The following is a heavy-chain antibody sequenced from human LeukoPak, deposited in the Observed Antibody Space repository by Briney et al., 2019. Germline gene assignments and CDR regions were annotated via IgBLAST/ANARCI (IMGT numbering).Heavy chain of an antibody. Sequence: GGSLRLSCVGSGFTFRSHAMSWVRQAPERGLEFVSGIYENGGTTYYADSVKGRFSISRDNSKNTLYLQMDSLRGEDTAVYYCAKDFRIGYSAHFDYWGQGALVTVSS. CDR1: GFTFRSHA. J-gene: IGHJ4*02. CDR3: AKDFRIGYSAHFDY. CDR2: IYENGGTT. V-gene: IGHV3-23*01. D-gene: IGHD2-21*01.